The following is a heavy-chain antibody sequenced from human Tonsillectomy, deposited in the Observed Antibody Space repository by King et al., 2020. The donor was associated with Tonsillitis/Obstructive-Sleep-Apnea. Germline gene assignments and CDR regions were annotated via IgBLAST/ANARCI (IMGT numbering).Heavy chain of an antibody. Sequence: QLVQSGAEVKKPGASVKVSCKASGYTFTGYYIHWVRQAPGQGLEWMGRISPKSGGTNYAQNFQGRVTMTRDTSISTVYMELSRLRSDDTAVYYCARGDTYALDIWGQGTMVTVSS. V-gene: IGHV1-2*06. D-gene: IGHD5-18*01. CDR2: ISPKSGGT. CDR3: ARGDTYALDI. CDR1: GYTFTGYY. J-gene: IGHJ3*02.